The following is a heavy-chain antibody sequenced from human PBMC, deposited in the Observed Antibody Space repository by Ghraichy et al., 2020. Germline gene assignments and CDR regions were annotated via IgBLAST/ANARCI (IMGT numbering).Heavy chain of an antibody. D-gene: IGHD2-15*01. Sequence: GGSLRLSCAASGFTFNNYWMSWVRQAPGKGLEWVANIHQDGSQIHYVDSVKGRFTISRDNANNSLFLQMSSLRAEDTAVSYCAEAPGQSSFSGGTCYPNWFDPWGQGTLVTVSS. J-gene: IGHJ5*02. CDR1: GFTFNNYW. V-gene: IGHV3-7*03. CDR3: AEAPGQSSFSGGTCYPNWFDP. CDR2: IHQDGSQI.